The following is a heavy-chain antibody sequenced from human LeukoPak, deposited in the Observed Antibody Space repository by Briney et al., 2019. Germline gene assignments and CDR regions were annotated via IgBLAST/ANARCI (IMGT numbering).Heavy chain of an antibody. V-gene: IGHV3-66*02. CDR2: IYSADYT. CDR3: GRGQASGGYHHPYFDT. J-gene: IGHJ4*02. D-gene: IGHD1-26*01. Sequence: GGSLRLSCAASGFTVSSNYMSWVRQAPGKGLEWVSIIYSADYTDCADSVKGRFTISRDNSKNTVYLQMNSLRAEDTAVYYCGRGQASGGYHHPYFDTWGEGTLGTVS. CDR1: GFTVSSNY.